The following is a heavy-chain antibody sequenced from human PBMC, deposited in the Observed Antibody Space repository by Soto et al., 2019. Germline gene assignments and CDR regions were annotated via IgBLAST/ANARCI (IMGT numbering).Heavy chain of an antibody. V-gene: IGHV4-31*03. D-gene: IGHD4-17*01. Sequence: QVELQETGPGLVKPSQTLSLTCTVSGGSISSGGYYWSWIRQHPGKGLEWIGYIYYSGSTHYNPSLKSRVTISVDTSKTQFSLKLSSVTAADTAVYYCARALTTVTLFDPWDQGTLVTVSS. J-gene: IGHJ5*02. CDR3: ARALTTVTLFDP. CDR1: GGSISSGGYY. CDR2: IYYSGST.